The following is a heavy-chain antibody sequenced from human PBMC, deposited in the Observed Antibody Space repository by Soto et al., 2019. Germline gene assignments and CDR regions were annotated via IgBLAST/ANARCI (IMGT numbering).Heavy chain of an antibody. CDR3: ASPAVNDLDADSSAFDI. D-gene: IGHD1-1*01. J-gene: IGHJ3*02. Sequence: QVQLVQSGAEVKEPGSSVKVSCKVSGGTFSSQTINWVRQVPGQGLEWMGSVIPIIGEGKYAQSFLGRVTIPADRSTTTAYRELSSRRSEDTAVYYCASPAVNDLDADSSAFDIWGQGTMVTVSS. CDR2: VIPIIGEG. V-gene: IGHV1-69*02. CDR1: GGTFSSQT.